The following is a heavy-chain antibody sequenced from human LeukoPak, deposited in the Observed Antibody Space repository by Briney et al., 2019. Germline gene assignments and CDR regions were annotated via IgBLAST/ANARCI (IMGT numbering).Heavy chain of an antibody. V-gene: IGHV1-69*04. CDR1: GGTFSSYV. Sequence: GASVKVSCKASGGTFSSYVISWVRQAPGQGLEWMGRIIPILGIANYAQKFQGRVTITADKSTSTAYMELSSLRSEDTAVYYCARDTIVGATKADYWGQGTLVTVSS. CDR2: IIPILGIA. J-gene: IGHJ4*02. CDR3: ARDTIVGATKADY. D-gene: IGHD1-26*01.